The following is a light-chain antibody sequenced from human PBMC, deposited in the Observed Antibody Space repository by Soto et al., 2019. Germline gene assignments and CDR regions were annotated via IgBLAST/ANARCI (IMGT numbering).Light chain of an antibody. V-gene: IGKV2-28*01. Sequence: DIVMTQSPVSLPVTPGEPASISCRSSQSLQHSNGYHYLDWYLQKPGQSPQVLIYLGSTRGSRFPERFSGSSSGTYLTPKISRVEAQDVGIYFCMPAVQTPLTYGGGTNVEIK. CDR1: QSLQHSNGYHY. CDR3: MPAVQTPLT. CDR2: LGS. J-gene: IGKJ4*01.